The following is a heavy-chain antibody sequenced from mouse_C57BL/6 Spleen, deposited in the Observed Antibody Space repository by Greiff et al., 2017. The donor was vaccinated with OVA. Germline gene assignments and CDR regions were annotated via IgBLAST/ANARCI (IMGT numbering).Heavy chain of an antibody. J-gene: IGHJ1*03. CDR3: ARRNYDYDEGYFDV. V-gene: IGHV1-80*01. D-gene: IGHD2-4*01. CDR2: IYPGDGDT. CDR1: GYAFSSYW. Sequence: QVQLQQSGAELVKPGASVKISCKASGYAFSSYWMNWVKQRPGKGLEWIGQIYPGDGDTNYNGKFKGKATLTADKSSSTAYMQLSSLTSEDSAVYFCARRNYDYDEGYFDVWGTGTTVTVSS.